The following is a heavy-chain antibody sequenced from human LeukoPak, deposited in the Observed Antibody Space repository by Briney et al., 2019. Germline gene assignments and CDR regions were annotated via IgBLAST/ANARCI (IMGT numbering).Heavy chain of an antibody. Sequence: PGGSLRLSCAAYGFTFSSYGMHWVRQAPGKGLEWVAFIRYDGSNKYYADSVKGRFTISRDNSKNTLYLQMNSLRAEDTAVYYCAKKYSSSLGSPYYYYMDVWGKGTTVTVSS. CDR3: AKKYSSSLGSPYYYYMDV. D-gene: IGHD6-6*01. CDR2: IRYDGSNK. V-gene: IGHV3-30*02. J-gene: IGHJ6*03. CDR1: GFTFSSYG.